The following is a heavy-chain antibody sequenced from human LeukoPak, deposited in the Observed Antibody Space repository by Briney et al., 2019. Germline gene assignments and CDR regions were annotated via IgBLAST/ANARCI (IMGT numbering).Heavy chain of an antibody. V-gene: IGHV4-34*01. D-gene: IGHD6-6*01. J-gene: IGHJ5*02. CDR1: GGSFSGYY. CDR3: ARWTSIAALYNWFGP. CDR2: INHSGST. Sequence: SETLSLTCAVYGGSFSGYYWSWIRQPPGKGLEWIGEINHSGSTNYNPSLKSRVTISVDTSKNQFSLKLSSVTAADTAVYYCARWTSIAALYNWFGPWGQGTLVTVSS.